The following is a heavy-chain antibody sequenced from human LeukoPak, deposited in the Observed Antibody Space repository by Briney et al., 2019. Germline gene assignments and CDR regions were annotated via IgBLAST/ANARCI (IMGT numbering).Heavy chain of an antibody. CDR1: GYTFSDYY. CDR3: ARGWQINSSGGFVDP. CDR2: INPKNGDT. V-gene: IGHV1-2*02. D-gene: IGHD6-6*01. J-gene: IGHJ5*02. Sequence: ASMRVSCKASGYTFSDYYIHWIRQAPGQGLEWMGLINPKNGDTNFAQTFQGRVTMNRDTSITTAYMGLSRLSSDDTAVYYCARGWQINSSGGFVDPWGQGTLVTVSS.